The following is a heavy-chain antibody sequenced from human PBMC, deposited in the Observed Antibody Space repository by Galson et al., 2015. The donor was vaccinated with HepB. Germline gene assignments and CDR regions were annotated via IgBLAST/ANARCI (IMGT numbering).Heavy chain of an antibody. CDR2: IRFDGSNK. CDR1: GFTFSTYG. Sequence: SLRLSCAASGFTFSTYGMHWVRQAPGKGLEWVAFIRFDGSNKYYADSVKGRFTISRDNSNNTLFLQMSSLRADETAVYYCAKGQPWLADYWGQGALVTVSS. D-gene: IGHD6-19*01. J-gene: IGHJ4*02. V-gene: IGHV3-30*02. CDR3: AKGQPWLADY.